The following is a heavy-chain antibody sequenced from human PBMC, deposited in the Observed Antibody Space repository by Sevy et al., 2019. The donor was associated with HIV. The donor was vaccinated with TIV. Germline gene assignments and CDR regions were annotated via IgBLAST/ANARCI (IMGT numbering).Heavy chain of an antibody. J-gene: IGHJ6*02. D-gene: IGHD2-15*01. Sequence: ASVKVSCRSSGYTFTSYDINWVRQPIGQGLEWMGWMNPNSGKTGFAQRFQGSLSMTRDTSINTAYMELSSLSSEDTAVYYCARGYCSGDACYGEGMDVWGQGTTVTVSS. CDR2: MNPNSGKT. V-gene: IGHV1-8*01. CDR3: ARGYCSGDACYGEGMDV. CDR1: GYTFTSYD.